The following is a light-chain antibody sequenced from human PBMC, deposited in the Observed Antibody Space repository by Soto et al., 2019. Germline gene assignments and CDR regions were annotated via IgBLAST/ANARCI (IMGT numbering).Light chain of an antibody. CDR3: QQYNTYS. CDR2: KAI. J-gene: IGKJ1*01. CDR1: QTISSW. Sequence: DIQMIQSPSTVSASVGDTVTITCRASQTISSWVAWYQQKPGKAPKLLIYKAISLESGVPSRFSGTGSGTEFTLTISGLQPDDFASYYCQQYNTYSFGQGTKVDIK. V-gene: IGKV1-5*03.